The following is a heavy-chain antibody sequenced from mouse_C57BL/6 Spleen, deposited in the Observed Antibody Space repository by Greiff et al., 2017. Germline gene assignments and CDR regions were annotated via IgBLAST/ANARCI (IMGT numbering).Heavy chain of an antibody. V-gene: IGHV1-26*01. J-gene: IGHJ2*01. CDR3: AVITTVVGGDY. CDR2: INPNYGGT. Sequence: EVQLQQSGPELVKPGASVKISCKASGYTFTDYYMNWVKQTHGKSLEWIGAINPNYGGTSYNQKFKGKATFTVDKSSSTACMELRSLTSDDSAVYYCAVITTVVGGDYWGKGTTLTVSS. CDR1: GYTFTDYY. D-gene: IGHD1-1*01.